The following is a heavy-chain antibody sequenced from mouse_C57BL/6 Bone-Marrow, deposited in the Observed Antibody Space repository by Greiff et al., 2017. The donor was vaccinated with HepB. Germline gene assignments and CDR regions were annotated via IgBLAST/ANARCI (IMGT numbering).Heavy chain of an antibody. CDR2: SRNKANDYTT. V-gene: IGHV7-1*01. CDR1: GFTFSDFY. CDR3: ARDAAGTGALDY. Sequence: EVNVVESGGGLVQSGRSLRLSCATSGFTFSDFYMEWVRQAPGKGLEWIAASRNKANDYTTEYSASVKGRFIVSRDTSQSILYLQMNALRAEDTAIYYCARDAAGTGALDYWGQGTTLTVSS. D-gene: IGHD2-14*01. J-gene: IGHJ2*01.